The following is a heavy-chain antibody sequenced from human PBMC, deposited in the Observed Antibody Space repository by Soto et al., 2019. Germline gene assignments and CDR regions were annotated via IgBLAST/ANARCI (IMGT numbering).Heavy chain of an antibody. Sequence: QVQLQESDPGLVKPSQTLSLTCTVSGGSISSGGYYWSWIRQHPGKGLEWIGYIYYSGSTYYNPSLRSRVTIAVDTSKNQFPLKLSSVTAADTAVYYCASDSYGSLGLDYWGQGTLVTVSS. CDR2: IYYSGST. J-gene: IGHJ4*02. CDR1: GGSISSGGYY. CDR3: ASDSYGSLGLDY. V-gene: IGHV4-31*03. D-gene: IGHD5-18*01.